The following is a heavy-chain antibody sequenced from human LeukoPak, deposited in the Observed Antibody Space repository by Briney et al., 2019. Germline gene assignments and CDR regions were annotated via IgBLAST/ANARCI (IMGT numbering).Heavy chain of an antibody. CDR1: GGSISSYY. CDR3: ARLAYCGGDCKYYFDY. V-gene: IGHV4-59*08. D-gene: IGHD2-21*02. J-gene: IGHJ4*02. CDR2: IYYSGST. Sequence: SETLSLTCTVSGGSISSYYWSWIRQPPGKGLEWIGYIYYSGSTYYNPSLKSRVTISVDTSRNQFSLKLGSVTAADTAVYYCARLAYCGGDCKYYFDYWGQGTLVTVSS.